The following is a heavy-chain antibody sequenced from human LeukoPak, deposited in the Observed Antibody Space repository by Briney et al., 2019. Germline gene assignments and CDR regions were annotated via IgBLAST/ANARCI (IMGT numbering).Heavy chain of an antibody. J-gene: IGHJ4*02. CDR2: ISGSGGSS. CDR1: GFTFSSYA. V-gene: IGHV3-23*01. D-gene: IGHD1-26*01. CDR3: AKDRSGSYSGFDY. Sequence: PGGSLRLSCAASGFTFSSYAMSWVRQAPGKGLEWVSVISGSGGSSYYADSVKGRFTISRDSSKNTLYLQMNSLRAKDTAVYYCAKDRSGSYSGFDYWGQGTLVTVSS.